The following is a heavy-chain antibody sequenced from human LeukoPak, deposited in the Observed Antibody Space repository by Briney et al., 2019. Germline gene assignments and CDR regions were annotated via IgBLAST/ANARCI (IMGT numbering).Heavy chain of an antibody. CDR3: ARLVVVPTARWFDP. J-gene: IGHJ5*02. CDR2: INPNTGGT. CDR1: GYTFTAYY. D-gene: IGHD2-2*01. Sequence: ASVKVSCKASGYTFTAYYIHWVRQAPGQGLEWMEWINPNTGGTNYAQKFQGRVTMTRDTSISTASMELSRLRSDDTAVYYCARLVVVPTARWFDPWGQGTLVTVSS. V-gene: IGHV1-2*02.